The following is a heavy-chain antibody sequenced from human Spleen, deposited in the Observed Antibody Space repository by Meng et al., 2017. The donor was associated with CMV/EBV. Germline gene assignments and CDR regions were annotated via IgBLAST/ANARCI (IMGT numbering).Heavy chain of an antibody. J-gene: IGHJ4*02. CDR1: GYTFTGYY. V-gene: IGHV1-2*06. CDR3: ARGPSFNSG. D-gene: IGHD6-19*01. CDR2: INPDSGGT. Sequence: KVSCKASGYTFTGYYVRWVRQAPGQGLEWMGRINPDSGGTNYAQKFQSRVTMTRDTSISTAYMELSRLRSDDTAVYYCARGPSFNSGWGQGTLVTVSS.